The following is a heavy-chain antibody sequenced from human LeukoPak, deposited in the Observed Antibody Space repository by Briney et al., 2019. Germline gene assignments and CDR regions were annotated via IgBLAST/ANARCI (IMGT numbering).Heavy chain of an antibody. V-gene: IGHV3-11*05. Sequence: RPGGSLTLSCVASGFTFSDYYMSWIRQAPGKGLEWISYISSSGGSTNYADSVKGRFTISRDNPKNSLYLLMNTLRAEDTAMYYCARDFIHRSGEANYWGQGTLVTVSS. J-gene: IGHJ4*02. CDR1: GFTFSDYY. CDR2: ISSSGGST. CDR3: ARDFIHRSGEANY. D-gene: IGHD3-22*01.